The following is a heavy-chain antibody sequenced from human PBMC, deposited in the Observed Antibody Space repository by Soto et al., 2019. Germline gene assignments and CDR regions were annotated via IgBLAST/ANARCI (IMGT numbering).Heavy chain of an antibody. CDR1: GGTFSSYA. CDR2: IIPIFGTA. D-gene: IGHD6-6*01. CDR3: ARGGSSPRAANWFDP. J-gene: IGHJ5*02. V-gene: IGHV1-69*13. Sequence: SVKVSCKASGGTFSSYAISWVRQAPGQGLEWMGGIIPIFGTANYAQKFQGRVTITADESTSTAYMELSSLRSEDTAVYYCARGGSSPRAANWFDPWGQGTLVTVS.